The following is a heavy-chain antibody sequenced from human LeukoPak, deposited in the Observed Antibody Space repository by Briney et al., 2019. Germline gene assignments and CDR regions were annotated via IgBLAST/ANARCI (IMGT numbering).Heavy chain of an antibody. V-gene: IGHV3-7*05. CDR1: GITFCSYW. CDR3: ARGRMAVAGSYEY. J-gene: IGHJ4*02. D-gene: IGHD6-19*01. Sequence: GGSLRLPCAASGITFCSYWMTWVRQAPGKGLECVANIKPDGSEKHYVDSVEGRFTISRDNAKNSLFLEMNSLRAEDTAVYYCARGRMAVAGSYEYWGQGTLVTVSS. CDR2: IKPDGSEK.